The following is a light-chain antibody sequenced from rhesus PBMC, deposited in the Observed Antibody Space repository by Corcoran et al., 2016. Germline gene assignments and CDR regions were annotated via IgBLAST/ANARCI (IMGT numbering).Light chain of an antibody. J-gene: IGKJ3*01. CDR1: ENVNNY. CDR2: KAS. Sequence: DIQMTQSPSSLSASVGDRVTITCRASENVNNYLHWYQQKPGKAPKLLFYKASTLQSGVPSRFSGSGSGTDFTLTISSLQPENFATYYCQHSYATPFTFGPGTKLDIK. CDR3: QHSYATPFT. V-gene: IGKV1-74*01.